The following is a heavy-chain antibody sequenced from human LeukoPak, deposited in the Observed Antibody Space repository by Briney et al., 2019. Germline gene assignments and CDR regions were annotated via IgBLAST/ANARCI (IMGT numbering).Heavy chain of an antibody. V-gene: IGHV4-59*01. CDR2: IYYSGST. CDR1: GGSISSYY. J-gene: IGHJ4*02. D-gene: IGHD1-26*01. CDR3: TRGTTGWELLQGYYFDY. Sequence: SETLSLTCAVYGGSISSYYWSWIRQPPGKGLEWIGYIYYSGSTNYNPSLKSRVTISVDTSKDQFSLKLSSVTAADTAVYYCTRGTTGWELLQGYYFDYWGQGTLVTVSS.